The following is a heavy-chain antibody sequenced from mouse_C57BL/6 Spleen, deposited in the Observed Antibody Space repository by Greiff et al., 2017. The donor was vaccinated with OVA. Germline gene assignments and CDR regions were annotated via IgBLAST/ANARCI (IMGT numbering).Heavy chain of an antibody. D-gene: IGHD1-1*01. V-gene: IGHV2-2*01. CDR2: IWRGGST. CDR3: GRHFIYYYGSSYDGGYFDV. CDR1: GFSLTSYG. J-gene: IGHJ1*03. Sequence: VKLMESGPGLVQPSQSLSITCTVSGFSLTSYGVHWVRQSPGKGLEWLGVIWRGGSTDYNAAFISRLSISKDNSKSQVFFKMNSLQADDTAIYYCGRHFIYYYGSSYDGGYFDVWGTGTTVTVSS.